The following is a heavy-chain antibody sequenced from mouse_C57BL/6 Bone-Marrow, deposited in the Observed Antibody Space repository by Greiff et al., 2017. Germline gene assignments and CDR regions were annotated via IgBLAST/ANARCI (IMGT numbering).Heavy chain of an antibody. CDR1: GYTFTSYG. CDR3: ARWHYGSNYYWYVDD. D-gene: IGHD1-1*01. CDR2: IYPRSGNT. J-gene: IGHJ1*03. V-gene: IGHV1-81*01. Sequence: QVQLQQSGAELARPGASVKLSCKASGYTFTSYGIRWVKQRTGQGLEWIGEIYPRSGNTYYNEKFKGKATLTADNSSSPAYMELRSLTSADSAVYVCARWHYGSNYYWYVDDWGTGTTVTVSS.